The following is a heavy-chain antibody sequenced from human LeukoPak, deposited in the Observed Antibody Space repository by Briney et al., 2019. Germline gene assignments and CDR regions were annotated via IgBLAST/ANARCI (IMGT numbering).Heavy chain of an antibody. D-gene: IGHD4-17*01. CDR3: VKDQTTVSLSGWFDP. CDR2: ISWDSGII. J-gene: IGHJ5*02. Sequence: GRSLRLSCAASGFIFDDYAMHWVRQAPGKGLEWVSGISWDSGIIGYADSAKGRFTIGRDNAKNSLYLQMDSLRPEDTALYYCVKDQTTVSLSGWFDPWGQGTLVTVSS. CDR1: GFIFDDYA. V-gene: IGHV3-9*01.